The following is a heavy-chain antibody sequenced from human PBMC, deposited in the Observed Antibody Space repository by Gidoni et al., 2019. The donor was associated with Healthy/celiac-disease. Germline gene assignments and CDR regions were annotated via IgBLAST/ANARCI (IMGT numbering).Heavy chain of an antibody. Sequence: QVQLQESGPGLVKPSQTLSLTCTVSGGSFSSGNYYWGCIRQHPGKGLEWIGYIYYSGSTYYNPSLKSRVTISLDTSKNQFSLRLTSVTAADTAVYYCARASSWGVVIVDHWGQGTLVTVSS. D-gene: IGHD3-22*01. V-gene: IGHV4-31*03. CDR1: GGSFSSGNYY. J-gene: IGHJ4*02. CDR3: ARASSWGVVIVDH. CDR2: IYYSGST.